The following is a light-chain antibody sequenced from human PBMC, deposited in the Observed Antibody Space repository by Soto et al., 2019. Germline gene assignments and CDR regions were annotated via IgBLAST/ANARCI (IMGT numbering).Light chain of an antibody. J-gene: IGKJ1*01. CDR1: ESVSSN. V-gene: IGKV3-15*01. CDR2: GAS. CDR3: QQHSKWPRT. Sequence: EIVLTQSPATLSLSPGERATLSCRASESVSSNLAWYQQKPGQAPRLLFYGASTRATDIPARFSGTGSGTEFTLTISSLQSEDFAVYYCQQHSKWPRTFGQGTKVDIK.